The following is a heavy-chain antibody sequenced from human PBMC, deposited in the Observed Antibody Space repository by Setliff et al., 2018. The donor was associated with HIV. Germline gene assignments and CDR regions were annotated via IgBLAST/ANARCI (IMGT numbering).Heavy chain of an antibody. CDR1: GGSLTGYY. CDR2: IYFNGNA. D-gene: IGHD2-8*02. J-gene: IGHJ2*01. V-gene: IGHV4-59*01. Sequence: SETLSLTCTVSGGSLTGYYWSWIRQPPGKGLEWIGYIYFNGNANLNPSLESRLTMSGDTSKNQFSLKLNSVTAADTAVYYCARNPPRFHYISTDSSPVNSWYFDLWGRGTLVTVSS. CDR3: ARNPPRFHYISTDSSPVNSWYFDL.